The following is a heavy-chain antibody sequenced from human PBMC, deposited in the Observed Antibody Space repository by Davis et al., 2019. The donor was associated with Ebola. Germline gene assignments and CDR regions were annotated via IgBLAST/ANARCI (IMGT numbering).Heavy chain of an antibody. CDR3: ARGWTRTYYYGSGSYYNATIWFDP. D-gene: IGHD3-10*01. CDR2: IIPILGIA. Sequence: SVKVSCKASGGTFSSYAISWVRQAPGQGLEWMGRIIPILGIANYAQKFQGRVTITADKSTSTAYMELSSLRSEDTAVYYCARGWTRTYYYGSGSYYNATIWFDPWGQGTLVTVSS. V-gene: IGHV1-69*04. J-gene: IGHJ5*02. CDR1: GGTFSSYA.